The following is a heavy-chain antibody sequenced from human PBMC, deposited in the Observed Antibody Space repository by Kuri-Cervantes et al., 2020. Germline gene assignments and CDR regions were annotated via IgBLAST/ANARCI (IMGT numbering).Heavy chain of an antibody. CDR1: GYTFTSYD. CDR2: MNPNSGNT. CDR3: ARPHRSIVKYSYGSYYFDY. D-gene: IGHD5-18*01. V-gene: IGHV1-8*01. J-gene: IGHJ4*02. Sequence: ASVKVSCKASGYTFTSYDINWVRQATGQGLEWMGWMNPNSGNTGYAQKFQGRVTMTRNTSISTAYMELSSLRSEDTAVYYCARPHRSIVKYSYGSYYFDYWGQGTLVTVSS.